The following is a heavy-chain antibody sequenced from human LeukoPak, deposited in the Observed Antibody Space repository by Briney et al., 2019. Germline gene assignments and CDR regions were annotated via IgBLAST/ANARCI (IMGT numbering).Heavy chain of an antibody. CDR3: ASSHSTRYYFDY. J-gene: IGHJ4*02. V-gene: IGHV4-34*01. CDR2: INRSGST. CDR1: GGSFSGYY. Sequence: PSETLSLTCAVYGGSFSGYYRSWIRQPPGKGLEWIGEINRSGSTNYNPSLKSRVTISVDTSKNQFSLKLSSVTAADTAVYYCASSHSTRYYFDYWGQGTLVTVSS. D-gene: IGHD6-13*01.